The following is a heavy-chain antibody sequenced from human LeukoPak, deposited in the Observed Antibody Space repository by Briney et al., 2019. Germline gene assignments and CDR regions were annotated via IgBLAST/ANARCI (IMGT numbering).Heavy chain of an antibody. J-gene: IGHJ6*03. V-gene: IGHV1-2*06. CDR2: MNPNSEGT. Sequence: ASVKVSCKASGYTFTVYYIHWVRQAPGQGPEWMGRMNPNSEGTNYAQKLQGRVTMTTDTSTSTAYMELRSLRSDDTAVYYCARGSPSIVVVPAAPDYYYYYMDVWGKGTTVTVSS. CDR3: ARGSPSIVVVPAAPDYYYYYMDV. D-gene: IGHD2-2*01. CDR1: GYTFTVYY.